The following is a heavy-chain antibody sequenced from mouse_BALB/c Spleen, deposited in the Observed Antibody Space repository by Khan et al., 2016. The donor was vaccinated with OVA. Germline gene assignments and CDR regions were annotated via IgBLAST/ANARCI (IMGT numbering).Heavy chain of an antibody. J-gene: IGHJ3*01. CDR1: GFSLTNYG. CDR3: ARPYYGSAWFAY. Sequence: VQLKESGPGLVAPSQSLSITCTVSGFSLTNYGVHWVRQPPREGLEWLGVIWAGGSTNYNSALMSRLSISKDNSKSQVFLKMNSLQTNDTAMYYCARPYYGSAWFAYGGQGTLVTVSA. D-gene: IGHD1-1*01. V-gene: IGHV2-9*02. CDR2: IWAGGST.